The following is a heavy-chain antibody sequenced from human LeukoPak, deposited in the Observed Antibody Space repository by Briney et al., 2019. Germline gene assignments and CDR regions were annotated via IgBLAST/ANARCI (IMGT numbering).Heavy chain of an antibody. V-gene: IGHV3-43D*03. CDR1: GFSFDENA. J-gene: IGHJ4*02. D-gene: IGHD3-10*01. CDR3: AKDTPKFGSGSYYGGFDS. Sequence: GGSLRLSCAASGFSFDENAMHWVRQAPGKGLEWVSLISWDGGSTYYADSVKGRFTISRDNSKDSLYLQMDTVRDEDTALYYCAKDTPKFGSGSYYGGFDSWGQGTLVTVSS. CDR2: ISWDGGST.